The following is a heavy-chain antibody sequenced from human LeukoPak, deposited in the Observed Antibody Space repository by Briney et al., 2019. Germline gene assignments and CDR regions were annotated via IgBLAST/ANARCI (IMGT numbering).Heavy chain of an antibody. D-gene: IGHD6-19*01. CDR2: INPSGGST. V-gene: IGHV1-46*01. J-gene: IGHJ5*02. CDR1: GYTFTRHY. CDR3: ARDPTLGIAVAGTHWFDP. Sequence: ASVKVSCKASGYTFTRHYMHWVRQAPGQGLEWMGIINPSGGSTIYAQKFQGRVTMTRDTSISTAYMELSRLRSDDTAVYYCARDPTLGIAVAGTHWFDPWGQGTLVTVSS.